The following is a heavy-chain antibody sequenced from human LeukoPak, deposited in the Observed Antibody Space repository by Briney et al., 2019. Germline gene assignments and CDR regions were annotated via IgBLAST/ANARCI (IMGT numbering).Heavy chain of an antibody. J-gene: IGHJ4*02. V-gene: IGHV4-38-2*02. D-gene: IGHD3-10*01. CDR2: IYHSGST. CDR3: AGAYSGSSGVFDY. Sequence: SETLSLTCTVSGYSISSGYYWGWIRQPPGRGLEWIGSIYHSGSTYDNPSLKSRVTISVDTSKNQFSLKLSSVTAADTAVYYCAGAYSGSSGVFDYWGQGTLVTVSS. CDR1: GYSISSGYY.